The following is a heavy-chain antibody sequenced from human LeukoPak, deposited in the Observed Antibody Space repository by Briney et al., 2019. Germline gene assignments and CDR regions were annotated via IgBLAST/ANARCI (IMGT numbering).Heavy chain of an antibody. CDR3: TKALSSQWFTDIRHYGMNV. J-gene: IGHJ6*02. CDR2: ISWHSRSI. V-gene: IGHV3-9*01. Sequence: GRSLRLSCAASGFTFDDYSMHWVRQAPGKGLEWVAGISWHSRSIGYADSVKGRFTISRDNAKNYLSLQMNSLRTEDTALYYCTKALSSQWFTDIRHYGMNVWGQGTTVAVSS. CDR1: GFTFDDYS. D-gene: IGHD3-22*01.